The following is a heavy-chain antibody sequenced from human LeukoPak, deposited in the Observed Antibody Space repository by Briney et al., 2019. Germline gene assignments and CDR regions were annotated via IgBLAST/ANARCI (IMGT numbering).Heavy chain of an antibody. CDR2: IYYSGST. V-gene: IGHV4-39*07. CDR1: GGSISSSRYY. D-gene: IGHD5-12*01. Sequence: SETLSLTCTVSGGSISSSRYYWGWIRQPPGKGLEWIGSIYYSGSTYYNPSLKSRVTISVDTSKNQFSLKLSSVTAADTAVYYCARDNIVFDYWGQGTLVTVSS. CDR3: ARDNIVFDY. J-gene: IGHJ4*02.